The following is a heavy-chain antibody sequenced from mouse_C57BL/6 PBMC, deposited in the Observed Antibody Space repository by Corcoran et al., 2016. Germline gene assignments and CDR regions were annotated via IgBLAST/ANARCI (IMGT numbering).Heavy chain of an antibody. V-gene: IGHV1-19*01. D-gene: IGHD2-2*01. CDR1: GYTFTDYY. Sequence: EVQLQQSGPVLVKPGASVKMSCKASGYTFTDYYMNWVKQSHGKSLEWIGVINPYNGGTSYNQKFKGKATLTVDKSSSTAYMELNSLTSEDSAVYYCARKEVTTGYYAMDYWGQGTSVTVSS. CDR3: ARKEVTTGYYAMDY. CDR2: INPYNGGT. J-gene: IGHJ4*01.